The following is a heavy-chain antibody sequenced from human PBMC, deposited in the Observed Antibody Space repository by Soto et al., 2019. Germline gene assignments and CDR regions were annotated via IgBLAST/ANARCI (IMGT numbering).Heavy chain of an antibody. D-gene: IGHD3-16*01. CDR2: ISHTGRT. J-gene: IGHJ5*02. V-gene: IGHV4-30-2*01. CDR3: ARAVAPYLGTWFDP. CDR1: GGSISSGNSYA. Sequence: SETLSLTCAVSGGSISSGNSYAWSWIRQPPGKGLEWIGSISHTGRTSYNPSLKGRVTMSVDKSKKQFSLKLSSVTAADMAVYYCARAVAPYLGTWFDPWGQGSLVTVSS.